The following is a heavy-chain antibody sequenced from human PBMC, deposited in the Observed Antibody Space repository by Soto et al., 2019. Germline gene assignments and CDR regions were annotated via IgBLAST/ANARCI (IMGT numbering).Heavy chain of an antibody. CDR2: IIPIFGTA. CDR1: GGTFSSYA. J-gene: IGHJ4*02. CDR3: ARGGRRDGYNLGNDY. V-gene: IGHV1-69*01. Sequence: QVQLVQSGAEVKKPGSSVKVSCKASGGTFSSYAISWVRQAPGQGLEWMGGIIPIFGTANYAQKFQGRVTXXXXXXXXXXYMELSSLRSEDTAVYYCARGGRRDGYNLGNDYWGQGTLVTVSS. D-gene: IGHD5-12*01.